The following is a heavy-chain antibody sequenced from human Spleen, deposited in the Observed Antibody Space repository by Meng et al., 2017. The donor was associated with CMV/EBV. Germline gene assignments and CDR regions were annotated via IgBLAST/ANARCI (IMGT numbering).Heavy chain of an antibody. Sequence: EGDVWGCGGGFVMLGRSLRFSCIASGITFNDAWMSWVLQGPGKGLQLVGRIKSKTNGETRDYAAPVKGRFTIARDDSKNTLFLQMNSLNTDDTALYYCTTGGGPTMTFWGQGTLVTVSS. D-gene: IGHD3-3*01. V-gene: IGHV3-15*01. CDR3: TTGGGPTMTF. CDR2: IKSKTNGETR. CDR1: GITFNDAW. J-gene: IGHJ4*02.